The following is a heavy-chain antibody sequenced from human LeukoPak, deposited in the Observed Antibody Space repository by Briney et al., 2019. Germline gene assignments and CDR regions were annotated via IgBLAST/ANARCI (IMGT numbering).Heavy chain of an antibody. J-gene: IGHJ4*02. CDR3: VRDLRVGSTSAYYFDY. Sequence: PGGSLRLSCAASGFTFSVYSFNWVRQAPGKGLEWVSSMGSSGNYIYYADSVKGRFTISRDNSKNTLYLQMNSLRAEDTAVYYCVRDLRVGSTSAYYFDYWGQGTLVTVSS. CDR1: GFTFSVYS. D-gene: IGHD2-2*01. V-gene: IGHV3-21*04. CDR2: MGSSGNYI.